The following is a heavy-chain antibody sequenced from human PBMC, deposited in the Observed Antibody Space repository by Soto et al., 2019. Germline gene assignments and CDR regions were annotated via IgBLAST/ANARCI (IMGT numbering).Heavy chain of an antibody. V-gene: IGHV1-69*06. CDR1: GGTFSSYA. J-gene: IGHJ6*02. CDR2: IIPIFGTA. Sequence: SVKVSCKASGGTFSSYAISWVRQAPGQGLEWMGGIIPIFGTANYAQKLQGRVTITADKSTSTAYMELSSLRSEDTAVYYCASREVTMVRGVRDYYYYGMDVWGQGTTVTVSS. D-gene: IGHD3-10*01. CDR3: ASREVTMVRGVRDYYYYGMDV.